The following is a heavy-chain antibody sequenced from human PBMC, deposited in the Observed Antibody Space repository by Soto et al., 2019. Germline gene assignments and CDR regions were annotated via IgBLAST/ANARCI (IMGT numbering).Heavy chain of an antibody. CDR2: ISDRGDI. D-gene: IGHD3-10*02. J-gene: IGHJ4*02. CDR1: GISITSSY. V-gene: IGHV4-59*01. CDR3: ARGSHVFGL. Sequence: FVTLSLTCTVFGISITSSYWHWFRQSPGKGLEWIGQISDRGDINYNPPLESRVAISTDTSKNQVSLTLTAVNASYTAVYFCARGSHVFGLRVQGTSVIVSS.